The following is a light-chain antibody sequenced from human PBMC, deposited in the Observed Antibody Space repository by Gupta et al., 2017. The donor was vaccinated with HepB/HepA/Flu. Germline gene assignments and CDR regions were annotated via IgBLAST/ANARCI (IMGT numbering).Light chain of an antibody. V-gene: IGKV1-39*01. CDR1: QSISSY. CDR2: AAS. J-gene: IGKJ2*01. CDR3: QQSDSTPRT. Sequence: DIQMTQSPSSLSASVRDRVTITCRASQSISSYLNWYQQKPGKAPKLLIYAASSVQSGVPSRFSGSGSGTDFTLTISRLQPEDFANYYCQQSDSTPRTFGQGTKLEIK.